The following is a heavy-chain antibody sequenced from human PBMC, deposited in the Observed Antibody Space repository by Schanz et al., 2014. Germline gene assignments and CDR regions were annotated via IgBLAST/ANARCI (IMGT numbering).Heavy chain of an antibody. V-gene: IGHV1-69*04. Sequence: QVQLDQSGAEVKKPGASVKVSCKTSGYAFSDYGITWVRQAPGQGLEWMGKIIPVLNIATYAQRFQGRVSITADTSTNTAYMELSSLTSEDTAVHYCARGRGFYDYWGQGTLVTVSS. D-gene: IGHD3-10*01. CDR1: GYAFSDYG. CDR2: IIPVLNIA. CDR3: ARGRGFYDY. J-gene: IGHJ4*02.